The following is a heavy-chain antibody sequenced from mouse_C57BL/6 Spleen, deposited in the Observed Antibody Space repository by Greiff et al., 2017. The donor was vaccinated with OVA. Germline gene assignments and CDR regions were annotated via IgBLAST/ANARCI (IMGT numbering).Heavy chain of an antibody. J-gene: IGHJ4*01. CDR2: INYDGSST. D-gene: IGHD1-1*01. V-gene: IGHV5-16*01. Sequence: EVHLVESEGGLVQPGSSMKLSCTASGFTFSDYYMAWVRQVPEKGLEWVANINYDGSSTYYLDSLKSRFIISRDNAKNILYLQMSSLKSEDTATYDCARVYYGSIAMDYWGQGTSVTVSS. CDR3: ARVYYGSIAMDY. CDR1: GFTFSDYY.